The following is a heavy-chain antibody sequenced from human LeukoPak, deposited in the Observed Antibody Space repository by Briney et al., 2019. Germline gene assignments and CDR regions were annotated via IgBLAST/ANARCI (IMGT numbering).Heavy chain of an antibody. CDR1: GGSISSGGYS. Sequence: SQTLSLTCAVSGGSISSGGYSWSWIRQPPGKGLEWIGYIYHSGSTYYNPSLKSRVTISVDRSKNQFSLKLSSVTAADTAVYYCARAIRLGYCSGGSCGWFDPWGQGTLVTVSS. D-gene: IGHD2-15*01. CDR3: ARAIRLGYCSGGSCGWFDP. CDR2: IYHSGST. V-gene: IGHV4-30-2*01. J-gene: IGHJ5*02.